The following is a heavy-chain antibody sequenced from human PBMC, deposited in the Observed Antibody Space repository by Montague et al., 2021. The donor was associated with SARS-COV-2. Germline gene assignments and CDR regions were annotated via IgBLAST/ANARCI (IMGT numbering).Heavy chain of an antibody. CDR3: ARTSLASASCRFDP. CDR1: GGSTNNFY. J-gene: IGHJ5*02. CDR2: IYYSGGT. D-gene: IGHD3-16*02. Sequence: ETLSLTCTVSGGSTNNFYWSWIRQPPGKGLEWIGYIYYSGGTDYSPSLKSRVTISIDTSKNQFSLNLTSVTAADTGVYYCARTSLASASCRFDPWGQGTLVTVSS. V-gene: IGHV4-59*01.